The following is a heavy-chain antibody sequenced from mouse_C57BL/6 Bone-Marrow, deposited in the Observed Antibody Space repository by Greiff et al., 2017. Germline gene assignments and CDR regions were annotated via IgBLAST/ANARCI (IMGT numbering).Heavy chain of an antibody. CDR1: YTFFSRVH. J-gene: IGHJ2*01. CDR2: GQGLEWIG. Sequence: VKLMESGPELARPWASVKISCQAFYTFFSRVHFAIRDTNYWMQWVKQRPGQGLEWIGAIYPGNGDTSYNQKFKGKATLTADKSSSTAYMQLSSLTAEDSAVYYCALWLRPCYFDYWGQGTTLTVSS. V-gene: IGHV1-87*01. D-gene: IGHD2-2*01. CDR3: AEDSAVYYCALWLRPCYFDY.